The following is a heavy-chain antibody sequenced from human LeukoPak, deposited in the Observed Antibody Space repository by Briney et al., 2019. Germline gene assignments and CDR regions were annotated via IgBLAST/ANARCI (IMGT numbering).Heavy chain of an antibody. D-gene: IGHD6-13*01. V-gene: IGHV3-74*01. Sequence: GGSLRLSCAAAGFTFSTHLMHWVRQAPGKGLVWVSRINSDGSSTRYADSVKGRFTISRDNANNTLYLQMNSLRAEDTAVYYCARSPRFSIGATGTFDYWGQGALVTVSS. CDR1: GFTFSTHL. CDR2: INSDGSST. J-gene: IGHJ4*02. CDR3: ARSPRFSIGATGTFDY.